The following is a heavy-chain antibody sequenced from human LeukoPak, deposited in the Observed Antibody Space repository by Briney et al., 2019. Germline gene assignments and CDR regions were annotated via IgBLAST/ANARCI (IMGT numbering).Heavy chain of an antibody. Sequence: GGSLRLSCAASGFTFSDFWMTWVRQAPGKGLEWVASIKQDGSEKYYVDSVKGRFTVSRDNANNSLFLQMNSLRGDDAAVYYCAREPLDTSGYYYGTLDYWGQGTLVTVSS. J-gene: IGHJ4*02. CDR2: IKQDGSEK. CDR3: AREPLDTSGYYYGTLDY. V-gene: IGHV3-7*01. CDR1: GFTFSDFW. D-gene: IGHD3-22*01.